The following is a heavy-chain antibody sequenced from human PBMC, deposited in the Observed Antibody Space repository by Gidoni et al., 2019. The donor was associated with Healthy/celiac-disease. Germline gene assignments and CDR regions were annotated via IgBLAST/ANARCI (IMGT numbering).Heavy chain of an antibody. V-gene: IGHV3-30*18. J-gene: IGHJ4*02. CDR2: ISYDGSNK. Sequence: QVQLVESGGGVVQPGRSLRLSCAASGFTFSSSGMHWVRQAPGKGLEGVAVISYDGSNKYYADSVKGRFTISRDNSKNTLYLQMNSLRAEDTAVYYCAKDGGGYCSGGSCYRYYFDYWGQGTLVTVSS. CDR1: GFTFSSSG. CDR3: AKDGGGYCSGGSCYRYYFDY. D-gene: IGHD2-15*01.